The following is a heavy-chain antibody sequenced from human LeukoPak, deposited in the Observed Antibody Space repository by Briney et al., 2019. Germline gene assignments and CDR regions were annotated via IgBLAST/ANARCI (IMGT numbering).Heavy chain of an antibody. CDR3: ARENPPRTIFGIPYYYYYMDV. CDR2: IYTSGST. V-gene: IGHV4-4*07. J-gene: IGHJ6*03. D-gene: IGHD3-3*01. Sequence: SETLSLTCSVSGGSITGYYWSWIRQPAGKGLEWIGRIYTSGSTNYNPSLKSRVTMSVDTSKKQFSLKLSSATAADTAVYYCARENPPRTIFGIPYYYYYMDVWGKGTTVTVSS. CDR1: GGSITGYY.